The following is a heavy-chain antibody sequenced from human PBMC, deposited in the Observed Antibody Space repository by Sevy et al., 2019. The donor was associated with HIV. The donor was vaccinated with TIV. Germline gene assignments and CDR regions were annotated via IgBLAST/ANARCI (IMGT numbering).Heavy chain of an antibody. CDR1: GFSFSNYG. CDR2: ISYDGSNK. Sequence: GGSLRLSCVDSGFSFSNYGMHWVRQAPGKGLEWVAVISYDGSNKYYADSVKGRFTVSRDNSKNTLFLQMNSLRNDDMAVYYCARDVVGLQADYTYHYGMDVWGLGTTVTVSS. V-gene: IGHV3-30*03. J-gene: IGHJ6*02. CDR3: ARDVVGLQADYTYHYGMDV. D-gene: IGHD2-2*01.